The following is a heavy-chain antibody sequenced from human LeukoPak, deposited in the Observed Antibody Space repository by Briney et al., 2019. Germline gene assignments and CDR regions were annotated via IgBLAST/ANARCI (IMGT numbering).Heavy chain of an antibody. CDR3: ARSGSNYVSGNYYSY. J-gene: IGHJ4*02. CDR2: ISYIGST. D-gene: IGHD3-10*01. Sequence: KPSETLSLTCTVSGGSISSYYWSWIRQPPGKGLEWIGYISYIGSTNYNPSLKSRVTISVDTSKNQFSLKLSSLTAADTAVYYCARSGSNYVSGNYYSYWGQGTLVTVSS. CDR1: GGSISSYY. V-gene: IGHV4-59*01.